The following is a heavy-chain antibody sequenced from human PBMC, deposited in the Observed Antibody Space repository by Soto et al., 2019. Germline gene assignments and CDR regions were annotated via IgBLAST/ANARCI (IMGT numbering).Heavy chain of an antibody. Sequence: ASVKVSCKASGYTFTSYYIHWVRQAPGHGLEWMGLINPSAGDTVYAQKFQGRVTLTSDTSTTTVYMEMRSLRSEDTAVYFCASVAPTGTPLCYLDLWGRGTLVTVSS. J-gene: IGHJ2*01. D-gene: IGHD6-13*01. V-gene: IGHV1-46*01. CDR1: GYTFTSYY. CDR2: INPSAGDT. CDR3: ASVAPTGTPLCYLDL.